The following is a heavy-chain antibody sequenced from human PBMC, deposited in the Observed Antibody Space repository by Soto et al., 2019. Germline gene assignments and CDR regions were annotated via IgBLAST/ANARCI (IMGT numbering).Heavy chain of an antibody. V-gene: IGHV4-59*08. CDR2: IHYSGST. CDR1: GDSISGYY. CDR3: ARHPILPVVGSMGFFLH. J-gene: IGHJ1*01. D-gene: IGHD3-3*01. Sequence: SETLSLTCTVSGDSISGYYWSWIRQPPGKRLEWIGYIHYSGSTNYNPSLKSRVTISVDTSKNQFSLKLTSVTAADTAVYYCARHPILPVVGSMGFFLHWGQGTLVTVS.